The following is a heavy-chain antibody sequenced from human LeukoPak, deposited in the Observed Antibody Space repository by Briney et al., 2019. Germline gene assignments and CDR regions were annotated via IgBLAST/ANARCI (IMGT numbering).Heavy chain of an antibody. CDR1: GYTFTSYG. CDR3: ARDLPASVAGLSDP. V-gene: IGHV1-18*01. J-gene: IGHJ5*02. Sequence: ASVKVSCKASGYTFTSYGISWVRQAPGQGLEWMGWISAYNGNTSYAQKLQGRVTMTTDTSTSTAYMELRSLRSDDTAVYYCARDLPASVAGLSDPWGQGTLVTVSS. CDR2: ISAYNGNT. D-gene: IGHD6-19*01.